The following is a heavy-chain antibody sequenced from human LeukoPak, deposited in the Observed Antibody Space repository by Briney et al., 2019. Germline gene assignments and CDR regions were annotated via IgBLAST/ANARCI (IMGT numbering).Heavy chain of an antibody. V-gene: IGHV4-59*01. CDR2: IYYSGST. CDR1: GGSISSYY. CDR3: ARDPSFDY. Sequence: KPSETLSLTCTVSGGSISSYYWSWIRQPPGKGLEWIGYIYYSGSTNYNPSLKSRVTISVDTSKNQFSLKLSSVTAADTAVYYCARDPSFDYWGQGTLVTVSS. J-gene: IGHJ4*02.